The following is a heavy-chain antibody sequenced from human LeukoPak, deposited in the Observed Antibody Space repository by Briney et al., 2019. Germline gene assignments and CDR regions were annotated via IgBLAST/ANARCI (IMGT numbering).Heavy chain of an antibody. CDR2: ISWNSGSI. Sequence: QSGGSLRLSCAASGFTFDDYAMHWVRQAPGKGLEWVSGISWNSGSIGYADSVKGRFTISRDNAKNSLYLQMNSLRAEDTAVYYCAREPSYSGSEASWFDPWGQGTLVTVSS. CDR3: AREPSYSGSEASWFDP. D-gene: IGHD5-12*01. V-gene: IGHV3-9*01. J-gene: IGHJ5*02. CDR1: GFTFDDYA.